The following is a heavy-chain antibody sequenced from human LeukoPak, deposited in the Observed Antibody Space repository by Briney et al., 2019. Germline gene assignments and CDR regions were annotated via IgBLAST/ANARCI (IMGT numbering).Heavy chain of an antibody. Sequence: PSETLSITCTVSGGSISSYYWSWIRQPPGKGLEWIGYIYYSGSTNYNPSLKSRVTISVDTSKNQFSLKLSSVTAADTAVYYCARRRYSFDAFDIWGQGTMVTVSS. CDR1: GGSISSYY. CDR3: ARRRYSFDAFDI. D-gene: IGHD5-18*01. J-gene: IGHJ3*02. V-gene: IGHV4-59*08. CDR2: IYYSGST.